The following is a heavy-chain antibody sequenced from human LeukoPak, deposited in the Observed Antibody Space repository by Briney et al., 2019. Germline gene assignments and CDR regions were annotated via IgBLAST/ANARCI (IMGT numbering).Heavy chain of an antibody. Sequence: EASVKVSCKASGYTFTSYGISWVRQAPGQGLEWMGWISAYNGNTNYAQKLQGRVTMTTDTSTSTVYMELRSLRSDDTAVYYCARENICLDYWGQGTLVTVSS. V-gene: IGHV1-18*04. D-gene: IGHD2/OR15-2a*01. CDR1: GYTFTSYG. J-gene: IGHJ4*02. CDR3: ARENICLDY. CDR2: ISAYNGNT.